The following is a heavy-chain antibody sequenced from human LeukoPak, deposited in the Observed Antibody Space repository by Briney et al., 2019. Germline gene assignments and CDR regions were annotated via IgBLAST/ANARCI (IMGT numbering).Heavy chain of an antibody. D-gene: IGHD5-24*01. J-gene: IGHJ6*03. CDR1: GGSISSGGYS. CDR2: IYTSGST. CDR3: ARDRDGYNYYYYYYMDV. V-gene: IGHV4-61*02. Sequence: PSQTLSLTCAVSGGSISSGGYSWSWIRQPPGKGLEWIGRIYTSGSTNYNPSLKSRVTMSVDTSKNQFSLKLSSVTAADTAVYYCARDRDGYNYYYYYYMDVWGKGTTVTISS.